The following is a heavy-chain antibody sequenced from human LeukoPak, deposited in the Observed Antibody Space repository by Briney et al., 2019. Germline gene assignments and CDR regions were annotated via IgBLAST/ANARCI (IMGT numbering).Heavy chain of an antibody. CDR3: AKDRSSGCPDY. CDR1: GIPFSDYY. CDR2: ISSSSSYT. Sequence: GGSLRLSCVVSGIPFSDYYMNWIRQAPGKGLEWISYISSSSSYTDYEDSVKGRFTISRDNSKNTLYLQLNSLRAEDTAVYYCAKDRSSGCPDYWGQGTLVTVSS. J-gene: IGHJ4*02. V-gene: IGHV3-11*05. D-gene: IGHD6-19*01.